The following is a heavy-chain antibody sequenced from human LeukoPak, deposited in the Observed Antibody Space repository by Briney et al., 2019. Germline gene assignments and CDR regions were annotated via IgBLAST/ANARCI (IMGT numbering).Heavy chain of an antibody. D-gene: IGHD2-15*01. CDR3: ARGGYCSGGSCYYYYYMDV. V-gene: IGHV3-21*01. CDR1: GFTFSSYS. CDR2: ISSSSSYI. Sequence: PGGSLRLSCAASGFTFSSYSMNWVRQAPGKELEWVSSISSSSSYIYYADSVKGRFTISRDNAKSSLYLQMNSLRAEDTAVYYCARGGYCSGGSCYYYYYMDVWGKGTTVTVSS. J-gene: IGHJ6*03.